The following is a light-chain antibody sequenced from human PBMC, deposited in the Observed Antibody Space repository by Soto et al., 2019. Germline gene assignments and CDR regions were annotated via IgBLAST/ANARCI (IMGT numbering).Light chain of an antibody. Sequence: EIVMTRSPATLSVSPGERATLPCRASQSVSGNLAWYQQKPGQAPRLLIYGASTRATGIPARFSGSGSGTEFTLTISSLQSEDFAVYYCQQYNNWPLFGQGTKVDIK. CDR2: GAS. V-gene: IGKV3-15*01. CDR3: QQYNNWPL. CDR1: QSVSGN. J-gene: IGKJ1*01.